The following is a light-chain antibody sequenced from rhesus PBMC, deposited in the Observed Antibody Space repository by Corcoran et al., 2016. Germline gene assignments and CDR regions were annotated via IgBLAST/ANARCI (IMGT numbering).Light chain of an antibody. CDR2: TGS. Sequence: DVVMTQSPLALTITPGQPASISCRSSQSLVHNDGNTYLSWFQQNPGQPPSLRIYTGSKRYSGVPDRFSGSGAGTAFTLKISRVEAEDVGLYYFMQSTYIPSTFGQGTKVEI. V-gene: IGKV2-65*01. J-gene: IGKJ2*01. CDR1: QSLVHNDGNTY. CDR3: MQSTYIPST.